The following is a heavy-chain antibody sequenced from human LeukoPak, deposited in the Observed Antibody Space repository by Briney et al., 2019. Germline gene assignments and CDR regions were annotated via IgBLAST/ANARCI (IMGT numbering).Heavy chain of an antibody. CDR1: GGSFSSGGDY. J-gene: IGHJ6*03. CDR3: ARDLEDPAVMGYYYMDV. V-gene: IGHV4-30-2*01. Sequence: PSETLSLTCTVSGGSFSSGGDYWCWIRQPPGKPLAWSGYIYHSGSTYYNPSLKSRVTISVDRSKNQFSLKLSSVTAADTAVYYCARDLEDPAVMGYYYMDVWGKGTTVTVSS. D-gene: IGHD3-16*01. CDR2: IYHSGST.